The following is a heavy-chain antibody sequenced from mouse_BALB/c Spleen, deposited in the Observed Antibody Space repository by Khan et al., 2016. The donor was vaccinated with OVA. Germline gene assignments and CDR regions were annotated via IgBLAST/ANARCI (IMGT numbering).Heavy chain of an antibody. CDR1: GYSFTSYY. Sequence: VQLKQSRPELMKPGASVNISCKASGYSFTSYYIHWVKQSHEKSLEWIGYIDPFNGGTDYNRKFKGKATLTVDKSSSTAYMHLSSLTSEDSAVYYCVRGTFGYWGQGTLVTVSA. D-gene: IGHD3-3*01. CDR2: IDPFNGGT. CDR3: VRGTFGY. V-gene: IGHV1S135*01. J-gene: IGHJ3*01.